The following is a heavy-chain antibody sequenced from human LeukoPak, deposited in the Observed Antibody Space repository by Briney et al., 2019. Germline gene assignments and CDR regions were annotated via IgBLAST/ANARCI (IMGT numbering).Heavy chain of an antibody. J-gene: IGHJ4*02. Sequence: PGGSLRLSCAASGFTFSSYGMSWVRQAPGKGLEWVSVIYSGGSTYYADSVKGRFTISRDNSKNTLYLQMNSLRAEDTAVYYCAKDIGSYYDYWGQGILVTVSS. CDR1: GFTFSSYG. CDR2: IYSGGST. D-gene: IGHD3-10*01. V-gene: IGHV3-66*01. CDR3: AKDIGSYYDY.